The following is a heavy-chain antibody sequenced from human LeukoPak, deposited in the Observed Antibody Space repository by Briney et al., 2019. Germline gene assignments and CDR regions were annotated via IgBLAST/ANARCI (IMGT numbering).Heavy chain of an antibody. V-gene: IGHV1-69*05. J-gene: IGHJ4*02. CDR3: AIGLVFGGVIVRPKPH. Sequence: SVKVSCKASRGTFSSYAISWVRQAPGQGLEWMGGIIPIFGTANYAQKFQGRVTITTDESTSTAYMELSSLRSEDTAVYYCAIGLVFGGVIVRPKPHWGQGTLVTVLS. CDR1: RGTFSSYA. CDR2: IIPIFGTA. D-gene: IGHD3-16*02.